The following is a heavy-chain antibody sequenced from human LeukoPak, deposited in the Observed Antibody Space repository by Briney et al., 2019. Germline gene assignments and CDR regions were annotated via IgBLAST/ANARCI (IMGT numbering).Heavy chain of an antibody. V-gene: IGHV1-8*01. CDR1: GYTLTSYD. J-gene: IGHJ6*02. CDR2: MNPNSGNT. Sequence: ASVKVSCKASGYTLTSYDINWVRQATGQGLEWMGWMNPNSGNTGYAQKFQGRVTMTRNTSISTAYMELSSLRSEDTAVYYCARGRSSGSKYYYYYYGMDVWGQGTTVTVSS. D-gene: IGHD6-19*01. CDR3: ARGRSSGSKYYYYYYGMDV.